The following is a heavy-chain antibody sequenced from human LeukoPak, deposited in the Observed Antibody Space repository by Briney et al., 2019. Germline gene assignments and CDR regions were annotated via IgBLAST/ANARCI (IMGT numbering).Heavy chain of an antibody. D-gene: IGHD6-19*01. CDR1: GFSLSTSGVG. V-gene: IGHV2-5*02. CDR2: IYWDDDK. Sequence: SGPTLVNPTQTLTLTCTFSGFSLSTSGVGVGWIRQPPGKALVWLALIYWDDDKRYSPSLKSRLTITKDTSKNQVVLTMTNMDPVDTATYYCAHSEKQWLSTGGHFDYWGQGTLVTVSS. J-gene: IGHJ4*02. CDR3: AHSEKQWLSTGGHFDY.